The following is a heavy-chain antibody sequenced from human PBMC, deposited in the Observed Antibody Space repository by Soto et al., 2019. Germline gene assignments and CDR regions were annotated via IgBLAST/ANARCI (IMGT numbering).Heavy chain of an antibody. CDR1: GFTFSSYG. J-gene: IGHJ3*02. D-gene: IGHD1-26*01. CDR3: ARQRGNRYSGSYWAFDI. CDR2: IWYDGSSK. V-gene: IGHV3-33*01. Sequence: GGSLRLSCAASGFTFSSYGMHWVRQAPGKGLEWVAVIWYDGSSKYYADSVKGRFTISRDNSKNTLYLQMNSLRAEDTAVYYCARQRGNRYSGSYWAFDIWGQGTMVTVSS.